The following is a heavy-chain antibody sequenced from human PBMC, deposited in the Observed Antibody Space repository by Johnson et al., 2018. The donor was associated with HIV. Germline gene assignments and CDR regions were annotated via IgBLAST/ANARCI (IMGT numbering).Heavy chain of an antibody. Sequence: QVQLVESGGGVVQPGRSLRLSCAASGFTFSSYAMHWVRQAPGKGLEWVAVIWYDGSYKYYADSVKGRFTISRDNSKNTVYLQMNSLRAEDTAVYYCAKDRRELPSPFDIWGQGTMVTV. D-gene: IGHD1-7*01. CDR2: IWYDGSYK. J-gene: IGHJ3*02. CDR3: AKDRRELPSPFDI. CDR1: GFTFSSYA. V-gene: IGHV3-33*06.